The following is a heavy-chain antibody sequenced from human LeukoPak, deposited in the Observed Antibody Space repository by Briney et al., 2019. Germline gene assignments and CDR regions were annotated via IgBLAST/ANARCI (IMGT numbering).Heavy chain of an antibody. J-gene: IGHJ4*02. D-gene: IGHD6-19*01. CDR3: ARGGYSSGWYPLVGPRDY. Sequence: PSETLSLTCTVSGGSICSSSYYWGWIRQPPGKGLEWIGSIYYSGSTYYNPSLKSRVTISVDTSKNQFSLKLSSVTAADTAVYYCARGGYSSGWYPLVGPRDYWGQGTLVTVSS. V-gene: IGHV4-39*07. CDR2: IYYSGST. CDR1: GGSICSSSYY.